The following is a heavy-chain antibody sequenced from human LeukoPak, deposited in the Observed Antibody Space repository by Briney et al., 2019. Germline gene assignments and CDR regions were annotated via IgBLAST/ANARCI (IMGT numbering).Heavy chain of an antibody. J-gene: IGHJ4*02. D-gene: IGHD3-3*01. Sequence: ASVKVSCKASGYTFTSYGISWVRQAPGQGLEWMGWISAYNGNTNYAQKLQGRVTMTTDTSTSTAYMELRSLRSDDTAVYYCAGVVAIFGVVIHGHFDYWGQETLVTVSS. CDR3: AGVVAIFGVVIHGHFDY. CDR1: GYTFTSYG. V-gene: IGHV1-18*01. CDR2: ISAYNGNT.